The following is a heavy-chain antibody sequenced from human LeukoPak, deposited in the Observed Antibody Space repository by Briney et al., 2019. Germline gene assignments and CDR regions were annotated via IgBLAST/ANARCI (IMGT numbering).Heavy chain of an antibody. V-gene: IGHV3-7*01. CDR3: VREGNYLFDY. J-gene: IGHJ4*02. D-gene: IGHD3-22*01. CDR1: GFTFSTYW. Sequence: GGSLRLSCVASGFTFSTYWMTWVRQAPGKGLEWVANIKEDGSEKNYADSVKGRFTISRDNAKNSLYLQMNSLRAEDTTLYYCVREGNYLFDYWGQGALVTVSS. CDR2: IKEDGSEK.